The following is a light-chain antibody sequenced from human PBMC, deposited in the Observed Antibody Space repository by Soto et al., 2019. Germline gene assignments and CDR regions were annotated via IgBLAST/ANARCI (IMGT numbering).Light chain of an antibody. J-gene: IGKJ2*01. Sequence: DIQMTQSPSSLPASVGDRVTIICRASQGIRTDLGWYQQKPGKAPKRLIYAASSLDGGVPSRFSGSGSGTELSLTISSLQPEDFATYYCLHYNTYPYTVGQGTKLEIK. CDR2: AAS. CDR3: LHYNTYPYT. CDR1: QGIRTD. V-gene: IGKV1-17*01.